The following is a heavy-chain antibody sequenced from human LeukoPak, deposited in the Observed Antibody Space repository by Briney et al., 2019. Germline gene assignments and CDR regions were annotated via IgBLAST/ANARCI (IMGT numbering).Heavy chain of an antibody. CDR3: AEATNMYSSSPFGY. CDR2: ISGTGFDT. D-gene: IGHD6-6*01. CDR1: RFTFDSYA. Sequence: GGSLRLSYAASRFTFDSYAMSWVRQAPGKGLEWVSTISGTGFDTYYADSVKGRFTISRDNSKNTLHLQMNSLRAEDTAVFYCAEATNMYSSSPFGYWGQGTLVTVSS. V-gene: IGHV3-23*01. J-gene: IGHJ4*02.